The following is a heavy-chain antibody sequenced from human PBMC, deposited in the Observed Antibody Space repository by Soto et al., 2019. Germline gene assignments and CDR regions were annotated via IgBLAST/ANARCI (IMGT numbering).Heavy chain of an antibody. V-gene: IGHV4-34*01. CDR2: INHSGCT. Sequence: SETLSLTCAVYGGSFSGYYWSWIRQPPGKGLEWIGEINHSGCTNYNPSLKSRVTISVDTSKNQFSLKLSSVTAADTAVYYCARGRTYYDILTGYYQYRHPHNWFDPWGQGTLVTVSS. CDR1: GGSFSGYY. CDR3: ARGRTYYDILTGYYQYRHPHNWFDP. D-gene: IGHD3-9*01. J-gene: IGHJ5*02.